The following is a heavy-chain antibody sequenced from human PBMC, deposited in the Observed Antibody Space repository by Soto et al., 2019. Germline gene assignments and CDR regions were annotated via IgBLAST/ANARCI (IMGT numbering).Heavy chain of an antibody. CDR3: ARVNYGDYYYGMDV. CDR2: ISYTGSA. CDR1: GGSINYSY. J-gene: IGHJ6*02. V-gene: IGHV4-59*01. D-gene: IGHD4-17*01. Sequence: PSETLSLTCTVSGGSINYSYWTWIRQPPGKGLEWIGYISYTGSANYNASLKSRLTISVDTSKNQFSLKLSSVTAADTALYYGARVNYGDYYYGMDVWGQGTTVTVSS.